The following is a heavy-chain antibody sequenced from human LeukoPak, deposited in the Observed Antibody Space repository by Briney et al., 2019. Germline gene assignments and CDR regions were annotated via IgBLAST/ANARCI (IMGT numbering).Heavy chain of an antibody. D-gene: IGHD4-17*01. Sequence: GESLKISCKGSGYRFTSYWIGWVRQMPGKGLEWMGWISAYNSNTNYAQKFQGRVTMTTDTFTSTAYMELRSLRSDDTAVYYCARDFYGDYGGDYWGQGTLVTVSS. CDR2: ISAYNSNT. CDR1: GYRFTSYW. CDR3: ARDFYGDYGGDY. V-gene: IGHV1-18*04. J-gene: IGHJ4*02.